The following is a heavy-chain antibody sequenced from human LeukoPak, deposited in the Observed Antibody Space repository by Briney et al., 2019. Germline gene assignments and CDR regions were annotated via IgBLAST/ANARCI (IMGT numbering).Heavy chain of an antibody. V-gene: IGHV4-4*09. D-gene: IGHD2-2*01. CDR2: IYTSGST. J-gene: IGHJ6*03. CDR1: GGSISSYY. Sequence: PSETLSLTCTVSGGSISSYYWSWIRQPPGKGLEWIGYIYTSGSTNYNPSLKSRVTISVDTSKNQFSLKLSSVTAADTAVYYCARSHGCSSTSCRRSVYMDVWGKGTTVTVSS. CDR3: ARSHGCSSTSCRRSVYMDV.